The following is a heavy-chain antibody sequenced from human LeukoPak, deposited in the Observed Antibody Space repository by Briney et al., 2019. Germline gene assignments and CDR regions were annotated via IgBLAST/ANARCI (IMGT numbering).Heavy chain of an antibody. D-gene: IGHD2-15*01. V-gene: IGHV3-43*02. J-gene: IGHJ1*01. CDR2: ISADGRST. Sequence: GGSLRLSCAASGFTFDNYAIHWVCQVPGKSLEWVSLISADGRSTYYADSVKGRFTISRDNSRFSLYLQMRSLTTEDTAVYYCAKDSGWQLLRAEYFQHWGPGTLVTVSS. CDR1: GFTFDNYA. CDR3: AKDSGWQLLRAEYFQH.